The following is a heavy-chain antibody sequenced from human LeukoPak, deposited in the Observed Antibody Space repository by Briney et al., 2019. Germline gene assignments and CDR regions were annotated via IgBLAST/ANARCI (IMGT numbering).Heavy chain of an antibody. D-gene: IGHD3-22*01. V-gene: IGHV4-38-2*02. CDR2: IYHSGRT. J-gene: IGHJ4*02. Sequence: SVTLSLTCIVSGYSINSGYYWGWIRQPPGKGLEWIGSIYHSGRTYYNPSLKSRVTISVDTSKNQFSLKLSSVTAADTAVYYCARDDSRAYYLDYWGQGTLVTVSS. CDR3: ARDDSRAYYLDY. CDR1: GYSINSGYY.